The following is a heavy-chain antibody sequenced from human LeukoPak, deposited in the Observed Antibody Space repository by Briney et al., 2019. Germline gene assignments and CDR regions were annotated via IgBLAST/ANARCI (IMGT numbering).Heavy chain of an antibody. J-gene: IGHJ4*02. CDR2: ISGSGGST. Sequence: PGGSLRLSCAASGVIISSYAMSWVRQAPGKGLESVSAISGSGGSTYYADSVKGRFTISRDNSKNTLYLQMNSLRAEDTAVYYCAKSRYYDSSGYRSWGQGTLVTVSS. V-gene: IGHV3-23*01. CDR1: GVIISSYA. CDR3: AKSRYYDSSGYRS. D-gene: IGHD3-22*01.